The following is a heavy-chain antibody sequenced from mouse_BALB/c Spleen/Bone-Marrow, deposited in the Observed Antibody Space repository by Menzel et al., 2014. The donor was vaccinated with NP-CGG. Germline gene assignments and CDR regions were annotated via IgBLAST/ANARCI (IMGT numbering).Heavy chain of an antibody. Sequence: VQLKDSGAELVKPGASVKLSCTASGFNIKDTYMHWVKQRPEQGLEWIGRIDPANGNTKYDPKFQGKATITADTSSNTAYLQLSSLTSEDTAVYYCASYYYGGYFDVWGAGTTVTVSS. CDR2: IDPANGNT. J-gene: IGHJ1*01. CDR3: ASYYYGGYFDV. D-gene: IGHD1-1*01. V-gene: IGHV14-3*02. CDR1: GFNIKDTY.